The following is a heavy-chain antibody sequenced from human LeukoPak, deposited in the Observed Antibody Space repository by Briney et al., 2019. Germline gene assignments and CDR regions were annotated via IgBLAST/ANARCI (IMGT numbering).Heavy chain of an antibody. CDR2: ISDSGGGT. Sequence: GGSLRLSCAASGFTFSSYVMNWVRQAPGKGLEWVSGISDSGGGTYYAGSVKGRLTISRDNSKNTLYLQMNSLRAEDTAVYYCAKLPGRAADYWGQGTLVTGSS. J-gene: IGHJ4*02. CDR3: AKLPGRAADY. V-gene: IGHV3-23*01. CDR1: GFTFSSYV.